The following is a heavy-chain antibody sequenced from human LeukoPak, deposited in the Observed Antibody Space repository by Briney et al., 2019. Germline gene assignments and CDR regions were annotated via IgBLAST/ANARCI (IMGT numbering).Heavy chain of an antibody. V-gene: IGHV3-23*01. D-gene: IGHD2-2*01. CDR2: LSGGGLST. CDR3: AREYLTYYYYYMDV. J-gene: IGHJ6*03. Sequence: GGSLRLSCAASGFTFSDYYMSWIRQAPGKGLEWVSGLSGGGLSTYYADSVKGRFTISRDNSKNTLYLQMNSLRAEDTAVYYCAREYLTYYYYYMDVWGKGTTVTVSS. CDR1: GFTFSDYY.